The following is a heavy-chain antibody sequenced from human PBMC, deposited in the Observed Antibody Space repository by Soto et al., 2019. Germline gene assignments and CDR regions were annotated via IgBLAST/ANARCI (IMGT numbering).Heavy chain of an antibody. CDR1: GFTFSSYG. CDR3: ARDKMAYCSGDCYAGSYYYGMDV. Sequence: GGSLRLSCAASGFTFSSYGISWVRQAPGKGLEWASSISGGGGSTYYADSVKARFTISRDNAKNSLYLQMNSLSAEDTAVYYCARDKMAYCSGDCYAGSYYYGMDVWGQGTTVTVSS. CDR2: ISGGGGST. J-gene: IGHJ6*02. V-gene: IGHV3-23*01. D-gene: IGHD2-21*02.